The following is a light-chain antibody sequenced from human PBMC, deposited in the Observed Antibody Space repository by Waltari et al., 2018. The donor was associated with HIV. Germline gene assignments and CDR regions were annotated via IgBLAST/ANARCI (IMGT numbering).Light chain of an antibody. V-gene: IGKV1-39*01. CDR3: QQSYNTPIT. CDR2: GAS. Sequence: DIQMTQSPSSLSASVGDRVIITCRASQSISSYLHWYQVKPGKAPKLLIYGASSLQSGVPSRFSGSGSGTDFTLTISSLQPEDFATYYCQQSYNTPITFGLGTRLEI. J-gene: IGKJ5*01. CDR1: QSISSY.